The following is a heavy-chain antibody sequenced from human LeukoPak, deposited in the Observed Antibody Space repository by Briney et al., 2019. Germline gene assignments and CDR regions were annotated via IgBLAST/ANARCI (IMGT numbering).Heavy chain of an antibody. CDR1: GFTFSSYA. D-gene: IGHD3-10*01. Sequence: GGSLRLSCAASGFTFSSYAMSWVRQAPGKGLEWVSAISGSGGSTYYADSVKGRFTISRDNSKNTLYLQMNSLRAEDTAVYYCAKGLWFGEFIRLDYWGQGTLVTVSS. CDR3: AKGLWFGEFIRLDY. V-gene: IGHV3-23*01. CDR2: ISGSGGST. J-gene: IGHJ4*02.